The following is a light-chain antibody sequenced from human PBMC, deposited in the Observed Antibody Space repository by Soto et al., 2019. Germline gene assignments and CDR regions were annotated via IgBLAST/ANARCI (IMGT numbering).Light chain of an antibody. J-gene: IGKJ1*01. CDR1: QGIRND. V-gene: IGKV1-6*01. Sequence: AIQMTQSPSSLSASVGDRVTITRRASQGIRNDLGWYQQKPGKAPKLLIYGASILRSGVPSRFSGSGSGTEFTLTVSSLQPEDFATYYCLQDYNFPWTFGQGTKVEIK. CDR3: LQDYNFPWT. CDR2: GAS.